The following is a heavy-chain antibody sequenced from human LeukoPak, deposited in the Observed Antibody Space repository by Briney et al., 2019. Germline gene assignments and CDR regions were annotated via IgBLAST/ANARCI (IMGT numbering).Heavy chain of an antibody. Sequence: GGSLRLSCAASGFTVSGNYMSWVRQAPGKGLEWVSVIYSGGSTYYADSVKGRFTISRDNSKNTLYLQMNSLRAEDTAVYYCARGLSGSYAGDAFDIWGQGTMVTVSS. CDR3: ARGLSGSYAGDAFDI. CDR2: IYSGGST. CDR1: GFTVSGNY. D-gene: IGHD1-26*01. J-gene: IGHJ3*02. V-gene: IGHV3-66*01.